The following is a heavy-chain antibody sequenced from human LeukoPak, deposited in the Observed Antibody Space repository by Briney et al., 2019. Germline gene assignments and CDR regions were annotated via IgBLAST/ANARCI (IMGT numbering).Heavy chain of an antibody. Sequence: SVKVSCKASGGTFSSYAISWVRQAPGQGLEWMGGIIPIFGTANYAQKFQGRVTITADESTSTAYMELSSLRSEDTAVYYCATPLRYFDWFDDAFDIWGQGTMVTVSS. D-gene: IGHD3-9*01. CDR1: GGTFSSYA. CDR3: ATPLRYFDWFDDAFDI. CDR2: IIPIFGTA. J-gene: IGHJ3*02. V-gene: IGHV1-69*01.